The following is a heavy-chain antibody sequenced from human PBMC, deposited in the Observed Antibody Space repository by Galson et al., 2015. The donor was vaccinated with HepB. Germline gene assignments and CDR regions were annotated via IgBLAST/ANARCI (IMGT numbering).Heavy chain of an antibody. V-gene: IGHV3-30*03. J-gene: IGHJ4*02. CDR3: ARGARLRFLEWLLGDYFDY. CDR2: ISYDGSNK. D-gene: IGHD3-3*01. CDR1: GFTFSSYG. Sequence: LRLSCAASGFTFSSYGMHWVRQAPGKGLEWVAVISYDGSNKYYADSVKGRFTISRDNSKNTLYLQMNSLRAEDTAVYYCARGARLRFLEWLLGDYFDYWGQGTLVTVSS.